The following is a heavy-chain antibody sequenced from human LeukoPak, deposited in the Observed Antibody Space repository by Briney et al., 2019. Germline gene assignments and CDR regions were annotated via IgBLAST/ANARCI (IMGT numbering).Heavy chain of an antibody. CDR1: GFTFSSYE. J-gene: IGHJ4*02. Sequence: GGSLRLSCAASGFTFSSYEMNWVRQAPGKGLEWVSYISSSGSTIYYADSVKGRFTISRDNAKNSLYLQMNSLRAEVTAVYYCLPSEVATGYWGQGTLVTVSS. D-gene: IGHD5-24*01. CDR3: LPSEVATGY. V-gene: IGHV3-48*03. CDR2: ISSSGSTI.